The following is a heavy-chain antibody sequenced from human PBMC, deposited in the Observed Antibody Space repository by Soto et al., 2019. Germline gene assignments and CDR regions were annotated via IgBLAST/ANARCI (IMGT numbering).Heavy chain of an antibody. V-gene: IGHV4-31*03. CDR1: GGSISRCGYY. D-gene: IGHD6-19*01. Sequence: QVQLQESGPGLVKPSQTLSLTCSVSGGSISRCGYYWIRIPHHPGKGLEWIGYLYYTGSTSSSPCLKSRVTLSVDTSENQFSLKLSAVTAAGTDVYYCASFLGWPTYYFDYWGQGTLVTVSS. J-gene: IGHJ4*02. CDR3: ASFLGWPTYYFDY. CDR2: LYYTGST.